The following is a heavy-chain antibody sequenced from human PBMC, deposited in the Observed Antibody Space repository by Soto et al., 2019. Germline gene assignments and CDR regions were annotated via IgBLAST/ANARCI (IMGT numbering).Heavy chain of an antibody. CDR2: ISGSGFKK. CDR1: GFIFENFG. J-gene: IGHJ5*02. CDR3: TRDASRDSSARGWFDP. Sequence: GGSLRLSCAASGFIFENFGMSWVRQAPGKGLEWISSISGSGFKKYYADSVKGRFTISRDNAKNSLHLQMNSLRAEDTAVYYCTRDASRDSSARGWFDPWGPGTLVTVSS. D-gene: IGHD6-13*01. V-gene: IGHV3-21*01.